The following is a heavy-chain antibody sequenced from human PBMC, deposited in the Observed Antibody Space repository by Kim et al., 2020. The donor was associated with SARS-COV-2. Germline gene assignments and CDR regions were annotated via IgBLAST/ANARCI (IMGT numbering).Heavy chain of an antibody. CDR2: IYYSGST. D-gene: IGHD3-22*01. J-gene: IGHJ4*02. V-gene: IGHV4-39*01. Sequence: SETLSLTCTVSGGSISSSSYYWGWIRQPPGKGLEWIGSIYYSGSTYYNPSLKSRVTISVDTSKNQFSLKLSSVTAADTAVYYCARHAHYYDSSGYLVLLRHYDYWGQGTLVTVSS. CDR1: GGSISSSSYY. CDR3: ARHAHYYDSSGYLVLLRHYDY.